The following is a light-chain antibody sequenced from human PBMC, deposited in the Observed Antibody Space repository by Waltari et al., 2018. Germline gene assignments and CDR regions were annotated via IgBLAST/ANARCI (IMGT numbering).Light chain of an antibody. CDR1: GSSARASES. CDR2: DVT. CDR3: SSQTLDGLVL. J-gene: IGLJ2*01. V-gene: IGLV2-14*03. Sequence: QSAPTQPASVSGSPGQSITISCSGLGSSARASESVSWHQHHPDKPPQVIIYDVTHRPSGVSDRFSASKSANTASLTISRLQPEDEADYYCSSQTLDGLVLFGGGTRLTVL.